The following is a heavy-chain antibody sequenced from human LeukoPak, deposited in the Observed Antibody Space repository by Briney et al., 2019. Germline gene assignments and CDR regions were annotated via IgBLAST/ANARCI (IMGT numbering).Heavy chain of an antibody. Sequence: GGSLRLSCAASGFTFSSYWMSWVRQAPGKGLEWVANIKQDGSEKYYVDSVKGRFTISRDNAKNSLYLQMNSLRAEDTAVYYCAREGYYYDSSGYYYSSLTYYYGMDVWDQGTTVTVSS. CDR1: GFTFSSYW. D-gene: IGHD3-22*01. J-gene: IGHJ6*02. V-gene: IGHV3-7*03. CDR3: AREGYYYDSSGYYYSSLTYYYGMDV. CDR2: IKQDGSEK.